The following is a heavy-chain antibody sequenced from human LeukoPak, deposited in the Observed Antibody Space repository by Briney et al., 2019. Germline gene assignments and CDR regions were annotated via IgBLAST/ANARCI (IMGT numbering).Heavy chain of an antibody. CDR2: IYYSGAT. D-gene: IGHD1-26*01. J-gene: IGHJ4*02. Sequence: PSETLSLTCTVSGGSISGSTYYCGWIRQPPGKGLEWIGSIYYSGATYYNPSLKSRVTVSVDTSKNQFSLKLRSVTAADTAVYYCASRTYRVWGQGTLVTVSS. CDR1: GGSISGSTYY. CDR3: ASRTYRV. V-gene: IGHV4-39*01.